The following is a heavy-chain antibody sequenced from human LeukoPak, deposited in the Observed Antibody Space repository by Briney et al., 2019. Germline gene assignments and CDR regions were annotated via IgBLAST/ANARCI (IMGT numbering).Heavy chain of an antibody. CDR3: ARDLIDSSRSCMDV. Sequence: GRSLRLSCAASGFTFSSYAMHWVRQAPGKGLEWVAVISYDGSNKYYADSVKGRFTISRDNSKNTLYLQMNSLRAEDTAVYYCARDLIDSSRSCMDVWGQGTTVTVSS. V-gene: IGHV3-30-3*01. D-gene: IGHD5-18*01. J-gene: IGHJ6*02. CDR1: GFTFSSYA. CDR2: ISYDGSNK.